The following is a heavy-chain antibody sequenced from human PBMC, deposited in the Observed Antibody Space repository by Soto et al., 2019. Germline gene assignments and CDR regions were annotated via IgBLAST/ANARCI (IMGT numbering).Heavy chain of an antibody. CDR3: AKASGRSWYDWFDP. Sequence: SVKVSCKASGGNFTSYAISWVRQAPGQGLEFMGGIVPLFGTTNYAHKFRGRVTITADESTSTVYMEVSSLRSEDTAVYYCAKASGRSWYDWFDPWGQGTLVTVSS. J-gene: IGHJ5*02. CDR1: GGNFTSYA. D-gene: IGHD6-13*01. CDR2: IVPLFGTT. V-gene: IGHV1-69*13.